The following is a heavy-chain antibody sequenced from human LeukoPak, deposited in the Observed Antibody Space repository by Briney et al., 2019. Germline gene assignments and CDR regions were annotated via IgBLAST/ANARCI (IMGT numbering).Heavy chain of an antibody. CDR1: GGSISSSSYY. V-gene: IGHV4-39*07. CDR3: AGTNLYYDSSGYYYELVDY. D-gene: IGHD3-22*01. J-gene: IGHJ4*02. CDR2: IYHSGST. Sequence: PSETLSLTCTVSGGSISSSSYYWGWIRQPPGKGLEWIGEIYHSGSTNYNPSLKSRVTISVDKSKNQFSLKLSSVTAADTAVYYCAGTNLYYDSSGYYYELVDYWGQGTLVTVSS.